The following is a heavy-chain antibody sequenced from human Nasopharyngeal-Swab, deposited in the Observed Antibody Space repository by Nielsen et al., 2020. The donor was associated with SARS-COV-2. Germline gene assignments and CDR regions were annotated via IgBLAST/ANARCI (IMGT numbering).Heavy chain of an antibody. CDR2: IWYDGSNK. D-gene: IGHD5-18*01. CDR1: GFTFSSYG. J-gene: IGHJ4*02. Sequence: GGSLRLSCAASGFTFSSYGMHWVRQAPGKGLEWVAVIWYDGSNKYYADSVKGRFTISRDNSKNTLYLQMNSLRAEDTAVYYCARDAHSYGFDYWGQGTLVTVFS. CDR3: ARDAHSYGFDY. V-gene: IGHV3-33*01.